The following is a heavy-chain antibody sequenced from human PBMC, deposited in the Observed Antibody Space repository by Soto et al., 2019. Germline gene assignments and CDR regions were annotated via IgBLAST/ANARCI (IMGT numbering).Heavy chain of an antibody. CDR2: IYPGDSDT. CDR1: GYSFTSYW. J-gene: IGHJ6*02. V-gene: IGHV5-51*01. Sequence: GESLKISCKGSGYSFTSYWIGWVRQMPGKGLEWMGIIYPGDSDTRYSPSFQGHVTISADKSISTAYLQWSSLKASDTAMYYCARLRAGYDFWSGYLYYYYGMDVWGQGTTVTVSS. CDR3: ARLRAGYDFWSGYLYYYYGMDV. D-gene: IGHD3-3*01.